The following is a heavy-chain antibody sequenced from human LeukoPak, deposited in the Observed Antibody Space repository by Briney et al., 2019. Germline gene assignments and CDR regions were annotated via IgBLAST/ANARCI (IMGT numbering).Heavy chain of an antibody. J-gene: IGHJ4*02. CDR1: GGSFSGYY. CDR2: ISSSGGTI. CDR3: ARRSYSSGWYDY. Sequence: LSLTCAVYGGSFSGYYWSWIRQAPGKGLECISYISSSGGTIDYADSVKGRFTISRGNAKNSLYLQMNSLRAEDTAVYYCARRSYSSGWYDYWGQGTLVTVSS. V-gene: IGHV3-11*01. D-gene: IGHD6-19*01.